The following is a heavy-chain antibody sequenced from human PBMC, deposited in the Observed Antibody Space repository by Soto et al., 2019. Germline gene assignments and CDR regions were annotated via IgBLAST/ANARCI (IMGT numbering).Heavy chain of an antibody. D-gene: IGHD2-21*02. CDR3: ARDLSALWWWLLPFDY. J-gene: IGHJ4*02. CDR2: IIPIFGTA. CDR1: GGTFSSYA. V-gene: IGHV1-69*13. Sequence: SVKVSCKASGGTFSSYAISWVRQAPGQGLEWMGGIIPIFGTANYAQKFQGRVTITADESTSTAYMELSSLRSEDTAVYYCARDLSALWWWLLPFDYWGQGTLVTVSS.